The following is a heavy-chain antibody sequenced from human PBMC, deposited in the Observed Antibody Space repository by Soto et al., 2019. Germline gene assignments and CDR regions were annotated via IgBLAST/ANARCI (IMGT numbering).Heavy chain of an antibody. CDR3: AMGRNIYDYRGGIDL. CDR1: GFTVSSNY. J-gene: IGHJ5*02. D-gene: IGHD5-12*01. CDR2: IYSGGTT. V-gene: IGHV3-66*01. Sequence: EVQLVESGGGLVQPGGSLRLSCAASGFTVSSNYMSWVRQAPGKGLEWVSVIYSGGTTYYADSVKGRFTISRDNSKNTLYHQMNSLRADDTAVYYCAMGRNIYDYRGGIDLWGQGTLVTVSS.